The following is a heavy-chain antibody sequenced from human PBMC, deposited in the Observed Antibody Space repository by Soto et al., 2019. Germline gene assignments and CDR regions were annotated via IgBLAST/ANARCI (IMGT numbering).Heavy chain of an antibody. CDR3: ARGARKGTASYYYYGMDG. D-gene: IGHD1-1*01. CDR2: IWYDGSNK. CDR1: GFTFSSYG. V-gene: IGHV3-33*01. Sequence: GGSLRLSCAASGFTFSSYGMHWVRQAPGKGLEWVAVIWYDGSNKYYADSVKGRVTISRDNSKSTVYHKMTSWSGEATAVYYCARGARKGTASYYYYGMDGWGRGTRVSVAS. J-gene: IGHJ6*01.